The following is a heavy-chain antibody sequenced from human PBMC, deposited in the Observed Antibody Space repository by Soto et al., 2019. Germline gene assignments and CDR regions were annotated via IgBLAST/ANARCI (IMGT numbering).Heavy chain of an antibody. V-gene: IGHV1-18*01. CDR1: GYVFIGYG. Sequence: ASVKVSCKASGYVFIGYGISWVRQAPGQGLEWMGWISRHNGNTNYAQKFQGRVTMTTDASTSTAYMELRSLRSDDTAVYYCARDLDGSGSYYTDYWGQ. CDR3: ARDLDGSGSYYTDY. J-gene: IGHJ4*01. D-gene: IGHD3-10*01. CDR2: ISRHNGNT.